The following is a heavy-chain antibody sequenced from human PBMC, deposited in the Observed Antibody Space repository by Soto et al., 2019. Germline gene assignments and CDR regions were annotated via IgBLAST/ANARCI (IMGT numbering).Heavy chain of an antibody. D-gene: IGHD3-10*01. CDR2: INPNSGGT. CDR1: GYTFTGYY. CDR3: ARDQSLLWFGERYYYYGMDV. V-gene: IGHV1-2*04. Sequence: ASVKVSCKASGYTFTGYYMHWVRQAPGQGLEWMGWINPNSGGTNYAQKFQGWVTMTRDTSISTAYMELSRLRSDDTAVYYCARDQSLLWFGERYYYYGMDVWGQGTTVTVSS. J-gene: IGHJ6*02.